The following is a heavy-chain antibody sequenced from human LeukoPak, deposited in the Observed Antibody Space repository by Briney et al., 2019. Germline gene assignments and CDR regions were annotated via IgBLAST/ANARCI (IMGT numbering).Heavy chain of an antibody. CDR2: TSYDGSKK. V-gene: IGHV3-30*18. Sequence: TGGSLRLSCAASGFTFSSFAMNWVRQAPGKGLEWVAVTSYDGSKKYHADSVKGRFTISRDNSKNTLYLQMNSLRAEDTAVYYCAKDSKYYYDSRGYSYFDYWGQGTLVTVSS. D-gene: IGHD3-22*01. CDR3: AKDSKYYYDSRGYSYFDY. CDR1: GFTFSSFA. J-gene: IGHJ4*02.